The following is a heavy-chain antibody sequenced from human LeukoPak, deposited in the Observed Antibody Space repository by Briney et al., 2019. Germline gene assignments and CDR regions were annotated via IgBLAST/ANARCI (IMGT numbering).Heavy chain of an antibody. J-gene: IGHJ4*02. CDR2: IRYDGSNK. CDR1: GFTFSSYG. D-gene: IGHD6-13*01. Sequence: GGSLRLSCAASGFTFSSYGMHWVRQAPGKGLEWVAFIRYDGSNKYYADSVKGRFTISRDNSKNTLYLQMNSLRAEDTAVYYSAKEGYSSSWYMSYWGQGTLVTVSS. V-gene: IGHV3-30*02. CDR3: AKEGYSSSWYMSY.